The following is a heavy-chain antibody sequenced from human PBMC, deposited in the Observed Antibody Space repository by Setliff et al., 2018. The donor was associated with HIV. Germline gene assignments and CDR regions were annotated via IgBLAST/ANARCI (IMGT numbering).Heavy chain of an antibody. V-gene: IGHV3-48*01. Sequence: QAGGSLRLSCSASGFVFSDHSFHWVRQAPGGGLEWLSYITATGTTVSYADSVRGRFIIFRDSVTNVLYLQLKNLRVEDTALYYCARGLGNFVPDLIGYFDYWGQGTLVTVSS. CDR3: ARGLGNFVPDLIGYFDY. CDR1: GFVFSDHS. J-gene: IGHJ4*02. CDR2: ITATGTTV. D-gene: IGHD3-3*02.